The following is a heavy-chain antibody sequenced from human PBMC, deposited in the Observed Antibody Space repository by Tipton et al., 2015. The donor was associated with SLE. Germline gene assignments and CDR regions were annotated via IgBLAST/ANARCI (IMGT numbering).Heavy chain of an antibody. J-gene: IGHJ6*03. D-gene: IGHD2-15*01. CDR1: GGAFSEYY. CDR2: VNHDRDT. Sequence: TLSLTCAVSGGAFSEYYWSWIRQTPGKGLEWIGGVNHDRDTIYNPSLKSRVTISLDTSKNQFSLKLNSVTAADTAVYYCARGVAGYYYYCYMDVWGKGTTVTVSS. V-gene: IGHV4-34*01. CDR3: ARGVAGYYYYCYMDV.